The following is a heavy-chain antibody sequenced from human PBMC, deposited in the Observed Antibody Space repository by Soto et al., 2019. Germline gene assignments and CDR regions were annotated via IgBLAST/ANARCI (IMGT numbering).Heavy chain of an antibody. CDR2: TYYRSKWYY. D-gene: IGHD3-16*01. Sequence: VQLQQSGPRLVKPSQTLSLNCAISGDSVSSNHATWDWIRQSPSRGLEWLGRTYYRSKWYYDYALSVNSRITIHPDTSNRQLSLQLNSVTPDDTAVYYCVRLIGNSWLDSWGQGNLVTVSS. CDR3: VRLIGNSWLDS. J-gene: IGHJ5*01. CDR1: GDSVSSNHAT. V-gene: IGHV6-1*01.